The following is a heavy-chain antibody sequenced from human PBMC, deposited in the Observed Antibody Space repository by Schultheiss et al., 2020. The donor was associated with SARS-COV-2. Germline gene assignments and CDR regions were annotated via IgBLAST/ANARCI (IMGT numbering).Heavy chain of an antibody. Sequence: GGSLRLSCAASGFTVSSNYMSWVRQAPGKGLEWVSVIYSGGSTYYADSVKGRFTISRDNSKNTLYLQMNSLRAEDTAVYYCAREDIVVVPAATPLTSYYYYGMDVWGQGTTVTVSS. J-gene: IGHJ6*02. CDR2: IYSGGST. D-gene: IGHD2-2*02. V-gene: IGHV3-53*01. CDR1: GFTVSSNY. CDR3: AREDIVVVPAATPLTSYYYYGMDV.